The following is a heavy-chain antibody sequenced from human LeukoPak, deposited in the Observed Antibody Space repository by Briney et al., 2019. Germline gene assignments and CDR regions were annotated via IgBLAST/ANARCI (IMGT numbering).Heavy chain of an antibody. CDR3: ARIHYFGDNNWRYFDN. V-gene: IGHV3-7*01. CDR2: IDPDGSEK. J-gene: IGHJ4*02. D-gene: IGHD3-10*01. CDR1: GFTFNSYW. Sequence: GGSLRLSCAASGFTFNSYWMSWVRQAPGKGLEWVANIDPDGSEKQYGDSVKGRFTTSRDNAKNSLYLQMNSLRAEDTAIYYCARIHYFGDNNWRYFDNWGQGTLVTVSS.